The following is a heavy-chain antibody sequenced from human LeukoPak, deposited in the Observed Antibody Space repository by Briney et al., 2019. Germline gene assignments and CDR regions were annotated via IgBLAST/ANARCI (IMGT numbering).Heavy chain of an antibody. D-gene: IGHD5-12*01. CDR2: ISGSGRSK. V-gene: IGHV3-23*01. CDR1: GFIFSSYA. CDR3: AKHLGYSGYDPLDY. Sequence: GGSLRLSCAASGFIFSSYAMSWVRQAPGKGLEWVSAISGSGRSKYYADSAKGRFTISRDNSKNTLHLQMNSLRAEDTAVYYCAKHLGYSGYDPLDYWGQGTLVTVSS. J-gene: IGHJ4*02.